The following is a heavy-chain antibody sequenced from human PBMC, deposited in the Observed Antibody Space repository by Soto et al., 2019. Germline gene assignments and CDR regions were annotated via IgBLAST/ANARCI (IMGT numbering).Heavy chain of an antibody. V-gene: IGHV4-30-4*01. CDR2: IYYSGST. D-gene: IGHD3-10*01. Sequence: SETLSLTCSVSGGSISSGDYYWNWIRQPPGKGLEWIGHIYYSGSTYYNSSLKSRVTISLDTSKNQFSLKLSSVTAADTAVYYCARKGPITMVRGTGDNWFYPWGQGTLVTVSS. CDR1: GGSISSGDYY. CDR3: ARKGPITMVRGTGDNWFYP. J-gene: IGHJ5*02.